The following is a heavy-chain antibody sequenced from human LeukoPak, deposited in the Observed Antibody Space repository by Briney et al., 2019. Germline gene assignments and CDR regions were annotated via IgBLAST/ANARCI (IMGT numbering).Heavy chain of an antibody. CDR3: AKDGAEDRSWGFDY. CDR2: ISYDGSNK. V-gene: IGHV3-30*18. D-gene: IGHD6-13*01. J-gene: IGHJ4*02. Sequence: GRSLRLSCAASGFTFSSYGMHWVRQAPGKGLEWVAVISYDGSNKYYADSVKGRFTISRDNSKNTLYLQMNSLRAEDTAVYYCAKDGAEDRSWGFDYWGQGTLVTVSS. CDR1: GFTFSSYG.